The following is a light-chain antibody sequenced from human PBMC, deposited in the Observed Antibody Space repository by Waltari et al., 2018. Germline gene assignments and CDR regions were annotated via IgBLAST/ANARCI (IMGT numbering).Light chain of an antibody. V-gene: IGLV2-14*03. Sequence: QSALPQPASVSGSPGQSITISCTGTNSDIGGHNYVHLYQHYPGKPPKLMIYDVTKRPSGVSNRFSGSKSGNTASLTISGLQAEDEAYYYCSSYTTTTTPVVFGGGTKLTVL. CDR1: NSDIGGHNY. CDR3: SSYTTTTTPVV. J-gene: IGLJ3*02. CDR2: DVT.